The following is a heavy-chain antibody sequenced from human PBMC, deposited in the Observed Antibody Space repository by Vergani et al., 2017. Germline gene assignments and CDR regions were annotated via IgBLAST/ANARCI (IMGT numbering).Heavy chain of an antibody. CDR1: GYTFTSYA. D-gene: IGHD3-10*01. Sequence: QVQLVQSGAEVEKPGASVKVSCKASGYTFTSYALHWVRQAPGQRLEWMGWINAGNGNTKYSQKFQGRVTITRDTSASTAYMERSSLRSEDTAVYYCARTLWFGERDYYYMDVWGKGTTVTVSS. J-gene: IGHJ6*03. V-gene: IGHV1-3*01. CDR2: INAGNGNT. CDR3: ARTLWFGERDYYYMDV.